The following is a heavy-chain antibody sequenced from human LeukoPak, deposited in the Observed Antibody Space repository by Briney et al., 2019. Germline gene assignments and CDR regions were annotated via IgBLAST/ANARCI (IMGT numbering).Heavy chain of an antibody. CDR3: ARDTYSSSSTIDY. CDR1: GFTFSDYY. CDR2: ISSSGSTI. Sequence: GGSLRLSXAASGFTFSDYYMSWIRQTPGKGLEWVSYISSSGSTIYYADSVKGRFTISRDNAKNSLYLQMNSLRAEDTAVYYCARDTYSSSSTIDYWGQGTLVTVSS. D-gene: IGHD6-6*01. V-gene: IGHV3-11*04. J-gene: IGHJ4*02.